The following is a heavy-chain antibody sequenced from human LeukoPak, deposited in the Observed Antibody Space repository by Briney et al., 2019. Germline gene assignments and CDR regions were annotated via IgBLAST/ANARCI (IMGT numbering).Heavy chain of an antibody. CDR2: ISAYNGNT. D-gene: IGHD6-13*01. V-gene: IGHV1-18*01. Sequence: ASVKVSCKASGYTFTSYGISWVRQAPGQGLEWMGWISAYNGNTNYAQKLQGRVTMTTDTSTSTAYMELRSLRSDDTAVYYCVRVKRRQQLVLVDYWGQGTLVTVSS. CDR1: GYTFTSYG. J-gene: IGHJ4*02. CDR3: VRVKRRQQLVLVDY.